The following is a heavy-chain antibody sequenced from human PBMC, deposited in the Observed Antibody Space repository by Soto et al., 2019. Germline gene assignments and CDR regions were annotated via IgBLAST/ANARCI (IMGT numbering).Heavy chain of an antibody. CDR1: GFTFSSYD. CDR2: IGKPGDT. V-gene: IGHV3-13*01. J-gene: IGHJ4*02. D-gene: IGHD6-13*01. CDR3: TRGAAGFDY. Sequence: EVQLVESGGDLVQPGGSLRLSCAASGFTFSSYDFHWVRQTSGKGLEWVSGIGKPGDTYYAGSVKGRFTISRENAKNSLYLQMNSLRAGDTAVYYCTRGAAGFDYWGQGPLVTVSS.